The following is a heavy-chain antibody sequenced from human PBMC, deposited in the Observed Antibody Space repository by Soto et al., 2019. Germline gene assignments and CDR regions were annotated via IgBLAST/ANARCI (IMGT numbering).Heavy chain of an antibody. CDR3: ARGSKYDTSGYPPWFAP. CDR2: IYYSGST. J-gene: IGHJ5*02. V-gene: IGHV4-31*03. D-gene: IGHD3-22*01. CDR1: VASISSGGYY. Sequence: QVQLQESGPGLVKPSQTLSLTCTVSVASISSGGYYWSWIRQHPGEGLEWIGYIYYSGSTSYNPSLKCRVTISVATSKNQLSLKLSSVTDADTAVYYCARGSKYDTSGYPPWFAPWGQGTLVTVSS.